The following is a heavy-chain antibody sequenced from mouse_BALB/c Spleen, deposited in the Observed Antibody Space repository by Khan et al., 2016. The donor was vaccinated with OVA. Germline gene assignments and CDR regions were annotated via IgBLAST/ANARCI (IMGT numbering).Heavy chain of an antibody. CDR2: IWAGEST. CDR1: GFSLTSYG. V-gene: IGHV2-9*02. Sequence: VQLKESGPGLVAPSQSLSITCNVSGFSLTSYGVHWVRQPPGKGLEWLGVIWAGESTNYNSDLMSRMSICKDNSKSQVFIKMHSLQTDDTAMYFCASFYDPYYAMDYWGQGTSVTVSS. CDR3: ASFYDPYYAMDY. D-gene: IGHD2-3*01. J-gene: IGHJ4*01.